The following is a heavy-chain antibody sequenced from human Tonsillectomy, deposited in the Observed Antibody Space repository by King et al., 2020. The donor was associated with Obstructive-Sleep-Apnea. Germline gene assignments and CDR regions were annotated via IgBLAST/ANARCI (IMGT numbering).Heavy chain of an antibody. CDR1: GFTFSSYA. CDR3: AKFAFYTDDIDNYSLGDY. D-gene: IGHD2-15*01. Sequence: VQLVESGGGLVQPGGSLRLSCVVSGFTFSSYAMSWVRQAPGKGLEWVSGISGRGNGPVYADSVKGRFTISRDNSKNTLYLQMNTLRAEDTAVYYCAKFAFYTDDIDNYSLGDYWGQGTLVTVSS. V-gene: IGHV3-23*04. J-gene: IGHJ4*02. CDR2: ISGRGNGP.